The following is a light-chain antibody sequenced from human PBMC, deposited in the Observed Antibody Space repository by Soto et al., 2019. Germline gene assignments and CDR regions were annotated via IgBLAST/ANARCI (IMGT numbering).Light chain of an antibody. J-gene: IGLJ3*02. CDR3: SSYTSSSTLV. CDR2: EVS. Sequence: QSALTQPASVSGSPGQSITISCTGTSSDVGGYNYVSWYQQHPGKATKLMIYEVSNLPSGVSNRFSGSKSGNTASLTISGLQAEDEADYYCSSYTSSSTLVFGGGTKLTVL. CDR1: SSDVGGYNY. V-gene: IGLV2-14*01.